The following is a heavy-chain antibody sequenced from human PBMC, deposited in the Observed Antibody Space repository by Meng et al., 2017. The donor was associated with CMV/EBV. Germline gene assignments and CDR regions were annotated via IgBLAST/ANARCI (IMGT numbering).Heavy chain of an antibody. D-gene: IGHD4-11*01. CDR2: IKQDGSEK. CDR3: AREISHYGINWFDP. V-gene: IGHV3-7*01. Sequence: GESLKISCAASGFTFSSYWMSWVRQAPGKGLEWVANIKQDGSEKYYVDSVKGRFTIPRDNAKNSLYLQMNSLRAEDTAVYYCAREISHYGINWFDPWGQGTLVTVSS. J-gene: IGHJ5*02. CDR1: GFTFSSYW.